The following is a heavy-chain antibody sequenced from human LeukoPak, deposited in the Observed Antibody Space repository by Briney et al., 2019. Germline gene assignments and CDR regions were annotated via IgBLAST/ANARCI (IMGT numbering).Heavy chain of an antibody. CDR3: VKDHGWLLYS. Sequence: TSETLSLTCTVSGGSISSYYWSWIRQPPGKGLEWIGYIYYSGNSNSNPSLKSRVTISVDTSKNQFFLKLNSVTAADTAVYYCVKDHGWLLYSWGQGTLVTVSS. D-gene: IGHD3-9*01. V-gene: IGHV4-59*01. J-gene: IGHJ4*02. CDR2: IYYSGNS. CDR1: GGSISSYY.